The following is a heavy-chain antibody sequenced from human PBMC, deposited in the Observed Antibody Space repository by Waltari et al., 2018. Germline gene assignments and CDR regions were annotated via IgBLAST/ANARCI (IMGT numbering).Heavy chain of an antibody. J-gene: IGHJ3*01. V-gene: IGHV1-18*01. CDR1: GYDFTSYG. Sequence: QGHLVQSGDEMKNPGASVRVSCRATGYDFTSYGVSWVRQAPGPGLEWVGWISANNGKTSYGQKVQGRITRTAEKSTSTSYMDLRSLTSDDTAMYYCARDPYYYGSGIYYKRIQDVVSVWGQGTMVTVSS. CDR2: ISANNGKT. D-gene: IGHD3-10*01. CDR3: ARDPYYYGSGIYYKRIQDVVSV.